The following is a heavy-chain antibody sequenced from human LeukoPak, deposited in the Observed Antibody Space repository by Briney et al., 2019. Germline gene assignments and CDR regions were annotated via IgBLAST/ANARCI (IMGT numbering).Heavy chain of an antibody. CDR1: GYTFTSYG. V-gene: IGHV1-18*01. D-gene: IGHD2-2*01. J-gene: IGHJ4*02. CDR3: ARDRCSSTSCYGPGGY. Sequence: ASVKVSCKASGYTFTSYGISWVRQAPGQGLEWMGWISAYNGNTNYAQKLQGRITMTTDTSTSTAYMELRSLRSDDTAVYSCARDRCSSTSCYGPGGYWGQGTLVTVSS. CDR2: ISAYNGNT.